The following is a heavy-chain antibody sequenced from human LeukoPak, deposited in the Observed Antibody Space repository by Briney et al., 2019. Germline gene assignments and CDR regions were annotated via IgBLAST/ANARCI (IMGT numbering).Heavy chain of an antibody. Sequence: PGGSLRLSCAASGFTFSSYWMSWVRQAPGKGLEWVANIKQDGSEKYYVDSMKGRFTISRDNAKNSLYLQMNSLRAEDTAVYYCARDGRKGSYWFDPWGQGTLVTVSS. CDR3: ARDGRKGSYWFDP. D-gene: IGHD1-26*01. V-gene: IGHV3-7*01. CDR2: IKQDGSEK. CDR1: GFTFSSYW. J-gene: IGHJ5*02.